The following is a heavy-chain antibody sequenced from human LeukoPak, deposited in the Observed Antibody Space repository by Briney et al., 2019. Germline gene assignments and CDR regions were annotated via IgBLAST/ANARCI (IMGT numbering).Heavy chain of an antibody. CDR3: ARGPYCSGGSCYFDY. CDR1: GGTFSSYA. Sequence: SVKVSCKASGGTFSSYAISWVRQAPGQGLEWMGGIIPIFGTANYAQKFQGRVTITADESTSTAYMELSSLRSEDTAVYYCARGPYCSGGSCYFDYWGQGTLVTASS. D-gene: IGHD2-15*01. V-gene: IGHV1-69*13. CDR2: IIPIFGTA. J-gene: IGHJ4*02.